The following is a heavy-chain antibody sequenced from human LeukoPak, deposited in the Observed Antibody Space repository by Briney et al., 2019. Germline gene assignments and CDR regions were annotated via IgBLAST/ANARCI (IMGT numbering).Heavy chain of an antibody. CDR3: AGLPHRYFHF. J-gene: IGHJ4*02. CDR2: IHPGDSDT. D-gene: IGHD1-14*01. Sequence: PGESLKISCKCSGYILTNYWIGRVRQIPGQGLEWMGIIHPGDSDTRYSPSFPGQVTISVDKSVTTAYLQWSSLKASDTAMYFCAGLPHRYFHFWGQGTLVTVSS. V-gene: IGHV5-51*01. CDR1: GYILTNYW.